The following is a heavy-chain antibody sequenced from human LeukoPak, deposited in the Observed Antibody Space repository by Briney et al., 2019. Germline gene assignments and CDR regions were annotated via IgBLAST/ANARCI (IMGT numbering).Heavy chain of an antibody. V-gene: IGHV3-74*01. CDR3: VRDPSNSGNWFDL. J-gene: IGHJ5*02. CDR1: GFTLRDYW. D-gene: IGHD4-11*01. Sequence: PGGSLRLSCAASGFTLRDYWMHWVRQAPGKGLVWVSRLGTDGTYTNYADSVTGRFTISRDNAKKTLYLQMDSLRAEDTSFYYCVRDPSNSGNWFDLWGQGTLVTVPS. CDR2: LGTDGTYT.